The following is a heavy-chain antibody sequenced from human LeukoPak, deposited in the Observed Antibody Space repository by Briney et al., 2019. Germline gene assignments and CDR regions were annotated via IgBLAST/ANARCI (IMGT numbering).Heavy chain of an antibody. CDR2: ISAYNGNT. Sequence: ASVKVSCKASGYTFTSYGISWVRQAPGQGLEWMGWISAYNGNTNYAQKLQGRVTMTTDTSTSTASMELRSLRSDDTAVYYCARVGAGHYYGSGSSRSYFDYWGQGTLVTVSS. J-gene: IGHJ4*02. CDR1: GYTFTSYG. D-gene: IGHD3-10*01. CDR3: ARVGAGHYYGSGSSRSYFDY. V-gene: IGHV1-18*01.